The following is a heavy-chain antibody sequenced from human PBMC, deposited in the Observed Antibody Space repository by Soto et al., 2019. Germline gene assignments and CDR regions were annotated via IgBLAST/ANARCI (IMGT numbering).Heavy chain of an antibody. V-gene: IGHV3-23*01. CDR3: AKGEVVVFSVDY. J-gene: IGHJ4*02. CDR1: GFIFSTYA. Sequence: EVQLLESGGGLVQPGGSLRLSCAGSGFIFSTYAMGWVRQAPGTGMEWVSSIIGSGDMTYDADSVKGWFTISRDNSKDMLEPQMNKLRAEDTAVYYCAKGEVVVFSVDYWGQGTLVTVSS. D-gene: IGHD3-22*01. CDR2: IIGSGDMT.